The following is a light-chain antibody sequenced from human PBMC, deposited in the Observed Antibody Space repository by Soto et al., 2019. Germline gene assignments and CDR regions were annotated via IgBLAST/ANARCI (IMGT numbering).Light chain of an antibody. J-gene: IGKJ2*01. CDR2: AAS. V-gene: IGKV1-9*01. CDR1: QGISSY. CDR3: QQFNSYPRT. Sequence: DIQLTQSPSFLSASVGDRVTITCRASQGISSYLAWYQQKPGKAPKLLIYAASTLQSGVPSRFSGSGSGTEFTLTISSLQPEDFATYYCQQFNSYPRTFGQGTKLEIK.